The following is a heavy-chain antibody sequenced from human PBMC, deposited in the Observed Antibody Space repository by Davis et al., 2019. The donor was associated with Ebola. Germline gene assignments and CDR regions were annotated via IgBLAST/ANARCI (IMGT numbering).Heavy chain of an antibody. CDR1: GFTFSSYG. V-gene: IGHV3-30*18. D-gene: IGHD3-22*01. J-gene: IGHJ4*02. CDR3: AKDDVRITMIEGGFDY. CDR2: ISYDGSNK. Sequence: GESLKISCAASGFTFSSYGMHWVRQAPGKGLEWVAVISYDGSNKYYADSVKGRFTISRDNSKNTLYLQMNSLRAEDTAVYYCAKDDVRITMIEGGFDYWGQGALVTVSS.